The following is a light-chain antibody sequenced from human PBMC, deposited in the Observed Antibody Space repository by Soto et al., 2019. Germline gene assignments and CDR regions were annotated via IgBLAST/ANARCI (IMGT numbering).Light chain of an antibody. Sequence: EIVMTQSPDTLSASPGERATLSCWASQILSGNLAWYQQKPGQAPRLLIYGASTRATGIPPRFRGSDSGTEFTLTISSLQSEDSAVYYCQQYNLWPITFGQGTRLEIK. J-gene: IGKJ5*01. V-gene: IGKV3-15*01. CDR3: QQYNLWPIT. CDR1: QILSGN. CDR2: GAS.